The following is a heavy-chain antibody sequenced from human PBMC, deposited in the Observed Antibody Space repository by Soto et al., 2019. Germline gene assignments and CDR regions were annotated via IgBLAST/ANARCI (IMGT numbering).Heavy chain of an antibody. CDR3: AREGYYSGSGTYSPPRYYGMDV. V-gene: IGHV1-18*01. Sequence: QVQLVQSGVEVKKAGASVKVSCKASGYTFSSDGISWARQAPGQGLEWMGWISDYNGNTHYAQEFQGRLIMTTDTSTRPAYMEWRGLRADDTAVYFCAREGYYSGSGTYSPPRYYGMDVWGQGTTVTVSS. CDR2: ISDYNGNT. CDR1: GYTFSSDG. J-gene: IGHJ6*02. D-gene: IGHD3-10*01.